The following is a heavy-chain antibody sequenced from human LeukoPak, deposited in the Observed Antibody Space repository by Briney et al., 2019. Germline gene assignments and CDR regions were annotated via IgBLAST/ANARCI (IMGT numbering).Heavy chain of an antibody. Sequence: GEYLKISWKGSGYSFTSYWIGWVRQMPGKGLEWMGIIYPGDSDTRYSPSFQGKVTISADKSISNAYLQWSSLKASDSAMYYCATNTMFRGIHAFDIWGQGTMVTVSS. J-gene: IGHJ3*02. CDR3: ATNTMFRGIHAFDI. CDR2: IYPGDSDT. D-gene: IGHD3-10*01. CDR1: GYSFTSYW. V-gene: IGHV5-51*01.